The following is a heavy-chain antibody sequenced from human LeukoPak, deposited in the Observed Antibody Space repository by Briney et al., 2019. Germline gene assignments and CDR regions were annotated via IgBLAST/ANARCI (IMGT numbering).Heavy chain of an antibody. CDR3: ARGGYYYDSSGLGFDP. Sequence: SETLSLTCTVSGGSISSYYWSWIRQPAGKGLEWIGRIYTSGSTNYNPSLTSRVTMSVDTSKNQFSLKLSSVTAADTAVYYCARGGYYYDSSGLGFDPWGQGTLVTVSS. J-gene: IGHJ5*02. CDR2: IYTSGST. V-gene: IGHV4-4*07. CDR1: GGSISSYY. D-gene: IGHD3-22*01.